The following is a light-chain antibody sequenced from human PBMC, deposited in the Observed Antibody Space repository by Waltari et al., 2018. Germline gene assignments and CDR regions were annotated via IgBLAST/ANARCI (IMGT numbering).Light chain of an antibody. CDR3: QQSYSTPPWT. Sequence: DIQMTQSPSSLSASVGDSVTITCRASQSISSYLNWYQQKPGKAPKLLIYAASSLQSGVPSRFCGSGSGTDFTLTISSLQPEDFATYYCQQSYSTPPWTFGQGTKVEIK. CDR1: QSISSY. V-gene: IGKV1-39*01. J-gene: IGKJ1*01. CDR2: AAS.